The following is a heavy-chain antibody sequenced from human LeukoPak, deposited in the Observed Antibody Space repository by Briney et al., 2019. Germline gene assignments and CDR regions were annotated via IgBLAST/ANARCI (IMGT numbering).Heavy chain of an antibody. D-gene: IGHD3-22*01. J-gene: IGHJ4*02. CDR1: GGSISSSSYY. CDR3: ARQLVWDSSGYYALDY. CDR2: IYYSGST. Sequence: PSETLSLTCTVSGGSISSSSYYWGRIRQPPGKGLEWIGSIYYSGSTYYNPSLKSRVTISVDTSKNQFSLKLSSVTAADTAVYYCARQLVWDSSGYYALDYWGQGTLVTVSS. V-gene: IGHV4-39*01.